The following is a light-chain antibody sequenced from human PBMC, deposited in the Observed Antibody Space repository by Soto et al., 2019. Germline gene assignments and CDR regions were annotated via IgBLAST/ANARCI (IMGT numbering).Light chain of an antibody. CDR1: QSVNSVY. CDR3: QQYDSSPRT. CDR2: GAS. Sequence: EIVLTQSPGTLSLSPGERATLSCRASQSVNSVYLAWYQQKPGQAPRLLIYGASSRATGIPDRFSGSGSGTDFTLTISRLDPEDFAVDFCQQYDSSPRTFGQGTKVESK. J-gene: IGKJ1*01. V-gene: IGKV3-20*01.